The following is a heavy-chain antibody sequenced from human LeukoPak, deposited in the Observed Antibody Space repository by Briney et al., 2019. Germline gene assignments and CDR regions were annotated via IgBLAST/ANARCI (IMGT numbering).Heavy chain of an antibody. CDR1: GYSFTTYW. D-gene: IGHD3-22*01. J-gene: IGHJ3*02. CDR2: IYPADSDT. CDR3: ARPQGWYYYDTGGAFDI. V-gene: IGHV5-51*01. Sequence: GESLKISCKVSGYSFTTYWIGWVRQMPGKGLEWMGIIYPADSDTRYSPSFQGQVTISADKSISTAYLQWSSLKASDTAMYYCARPQGWYYYDTGGAFDIWGQGTMVTVSS.